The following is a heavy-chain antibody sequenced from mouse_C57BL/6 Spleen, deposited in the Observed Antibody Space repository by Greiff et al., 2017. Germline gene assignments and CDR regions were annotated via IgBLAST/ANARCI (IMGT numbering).Heavy chain of an antibody. CDR1: GYTFTDYN. D-gene: IGHD2-1*01. CDR3: ARLYYGNYDYAMDY. CDR2: INPNNGGT. V-gene: IGHV1-18*01. J-gene: IGHJ4*01. Sequence: VQLQQSGPELVKPGASVKIPCKASGYTFTDYNMDWVKQSHGKSLEWIGDINPNNGGTIYNQKFKGKATLTVDKSSSTAYMELRSLTSEDTAVYYCARLYYGNYDYAMDYWGQGTSVTVSS.